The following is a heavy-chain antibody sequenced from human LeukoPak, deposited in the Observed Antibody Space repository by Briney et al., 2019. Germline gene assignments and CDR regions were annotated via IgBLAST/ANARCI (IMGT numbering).Heavy chain of an antibody. Sequence: GGSLRLSCAASGFTFSSYAMSWVRQAPGKGLEWVSAISGSGGSTYYADSVKGRFTISRDNSRNTLYLQMNSLRAEDTAVYYCAKSHRYFRVFYWGQGTLVTVSS. CDR2: ISGSGGST. CDR1: GFTFSSYA. V-gene: IGHV3-23*01. CDR3: AKSHRYFRVFY. D-gene: IGHD3-9*01. J-gene: IGHJ4*02.